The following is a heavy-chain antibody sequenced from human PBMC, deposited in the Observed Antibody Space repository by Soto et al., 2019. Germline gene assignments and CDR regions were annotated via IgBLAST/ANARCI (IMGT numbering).Heavy chain of an antibody. V-gene: IGHV4-4*07. CDR1: GDSINNYY. Sequence: VRLQESGPGLVEPSETLSLTCSASGDSINNYYWSWIRQPAGKGLEWIGRIYSSGSANYNPSLKTRGTMSVDTSKNQVFLSVTSVTAADTAVYFCARGGTRSADLPTYWGQGIQVIVSS. CDR2: IYSSGSA. J-gene: IGHJ4*02. D-gene: IGHD1-1*01. CDR3: ARGGTRSADLPTY.